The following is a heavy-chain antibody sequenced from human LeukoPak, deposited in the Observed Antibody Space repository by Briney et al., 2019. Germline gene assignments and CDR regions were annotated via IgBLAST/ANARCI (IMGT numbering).Heavy chain of an antibody. V-gene: IGHV3-30*04. J-gene: IGHJ4*02. Sequence: PGGSLRLSCTASGFTFSSYAMHWVRQAPGKGLEWVAVISYDGSNKYYADSVKGRFTISRDNSKNTLYLQMNSLRAEDTAVYYCAKDGLVVWGQGTLVTVSS. CDR1: GFTFSSYA. D-gene: IGHD2-15*01. CDR3: AKDGLVV. CDR2: ISYDGSNK.